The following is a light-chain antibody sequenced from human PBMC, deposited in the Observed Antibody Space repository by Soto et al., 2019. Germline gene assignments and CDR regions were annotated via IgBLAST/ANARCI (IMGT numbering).Light chain of an antibody. CDR2: TLS. CDR3: MQRIEFPPT. CDR1: PSLLDSDDGNTY. V-gene: IGKV2-40*01. J-gene: IGKJ5*01. Sequence: DIVMTQTPLSLPVTPGAPASISCRSSPSLLDSDDGNTYLDWYMQTPGQSPQXXSYTLSYRASGVPDRFSGSGSGTDFTLKISRVEAEDVGVYYCMQRIEFPPTFGQGTRLEIK.